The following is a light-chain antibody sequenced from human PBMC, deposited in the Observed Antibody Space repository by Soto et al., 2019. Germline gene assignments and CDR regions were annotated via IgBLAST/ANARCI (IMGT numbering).Light chain of an antibody. J-gene: IGKJ4*01. CDR2: DAS. Sequence: ESVLTQSLATLSLSPGEIATLSCRASQSVSNYLAWYQQKPGQAPRLLIYDASHRATGIPAGFSDSGAGTDLTLNISSLGPQDLAVYYCQQRSTWPLTFGGGPKVQIK. V-gene: IGKV3-11*01. CDR3: QQRSTWPLT. CDR1: QSVSNY.